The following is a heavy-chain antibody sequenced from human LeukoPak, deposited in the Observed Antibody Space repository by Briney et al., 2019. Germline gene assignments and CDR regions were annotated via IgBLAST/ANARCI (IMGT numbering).Heavy chain of an antibody. CDR3: GRALLGGSDIYTPFSY. CDR1: GYTFNIYG. V-gene: IGHV1-18*01. D-gene: IGHD3-10*01. Sequence: ASVKVSCKASGYTFNIYGIIWVRQAPGQGLEWVGWISTYNGNTNYAPNIQDRVTMTTDTSTSTAYMELRSLRSDDTAVYYCGRALLGGSDIYTPFSYWGQGTLVTVSS. CDR2: ISTYNGNT. J-gene: IGHJ4*02.